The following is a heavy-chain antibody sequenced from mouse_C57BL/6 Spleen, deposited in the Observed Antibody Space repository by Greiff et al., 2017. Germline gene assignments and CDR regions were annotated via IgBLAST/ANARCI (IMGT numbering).Heavy chain of an antibody. CDR3: ARGSSSAWFAY. V-gene: IGHV3-1*01. D-gene: IGHD1-1*01. Sequence: DVQLQESGPGMVKPSQSLSLTCTVTGYSITSGYDWHWIRHFPGNKLEWMGYISYSGSTNYNPSLKSRISITHDTSKNHFFLKLNSVTTEDTATYYCARGSSSAWFAYWGQGTLVTVSA. CDR1: GYSITSGYD. J-gene: IGHJ3*01. CDR2: ISYSGST.